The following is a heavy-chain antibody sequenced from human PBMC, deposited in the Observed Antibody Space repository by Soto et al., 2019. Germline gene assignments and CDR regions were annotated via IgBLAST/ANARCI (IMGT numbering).Heavy chain of an antibody. CDR1: EYMITSYG. D-gene: IGHD6-19*01. CDR2: MYPGDSDT. J-gene: IGHJ4*02. V-gene: IGHV5-51*01. CDR3: ARLQGIAVAGAIDY. Sequence: PGESLKISCKGSEYMITSYGIGWVRQMPGKGLEWMGIMYPGDSDTRYSPSFRGQVTISADKSISTAYLQWSSLKASDTAMCYCARLQGIAVAGAIDYWGQGTLVTVS.